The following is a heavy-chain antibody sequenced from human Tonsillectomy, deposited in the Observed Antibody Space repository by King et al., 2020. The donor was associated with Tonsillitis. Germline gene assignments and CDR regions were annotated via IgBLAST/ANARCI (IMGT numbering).Heavy chain of an antibody. Sequence: VQLVESGGGLVQPGGSLKLSCATSGFTFSDHYMDWVRQAPGKGLEWIGRARDKTNKYTTDYAASVRGRFTGSRDDSKKSLYLQMNSLKPEDTAVYFCICVPYHGSGYYDSYCFDLWGQGTLVIVSS. CDR1: GFTFSDHY. CDR3: ICVPYHGSGYYDSYCFDL. CDR2: ARDKTNKYTT. J-gene: IGHJ4*02. V-gene: IGHV3-72*01. D-gene: IGHD3-22*01.